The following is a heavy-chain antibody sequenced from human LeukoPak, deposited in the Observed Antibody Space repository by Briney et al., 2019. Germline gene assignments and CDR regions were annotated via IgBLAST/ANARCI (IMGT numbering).Heavy chain of an antibody. J-gene: IGHJ4*02. CDR3: AGAPYDSSGYYYY. D-gene: IGHD3-22*01. CDR2: ISSSSSYI. V-gene: IGHV3-21*01. Sequence: GGSLRLSCAASGFTFSSYSMNWVRQAPGKGLEWVSSISSSSSYIYYADSVKSRFTISRDNAKNSLYLQMNSLRAEDTAVYYCAGAPYDSSGYYYYWGQGTLVTVSS. CDR1: GFTFSSYS.